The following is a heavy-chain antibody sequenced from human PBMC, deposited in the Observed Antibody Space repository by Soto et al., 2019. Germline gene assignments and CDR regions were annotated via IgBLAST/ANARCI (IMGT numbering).Heavy chain of an antibody. CDR3: AKRLSFSSSWYYFDY. V-gene: IGHV3-23*01. CDR2: ISSGGGTT. J-gene: IGHJ4*02. D-gene: IGHD6-13*01. CDR1: GFTFSNFA. Sequence: PGGSLRLSCAASGFTFSNFAMIWVRQAQGKGLEWVSSISSGGGTTYYADSVKGRLTISRDNSKNTLYLQMNSLRAEDTAVYYCAKRLSFSSSWYYFDYWGQGTLVTVSS.